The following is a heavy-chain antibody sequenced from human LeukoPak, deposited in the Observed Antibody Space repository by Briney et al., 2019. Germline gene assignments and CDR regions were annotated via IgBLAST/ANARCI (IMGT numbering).Heavy chain of an antibody. J-gene: IGHJ3*02. CDR3: ARDTSPSSRRIYFDAFDM. V-gene: IGHV3-7*01. D-gene: IGHD2-15*01. CDR2: INHDGSRT. Sequence: GGSLRLSCATSAFTFRSDWMTWVRQAPGKGLEWVANINHDGSRTHYVGSVMGGFTISGDNPENSLFLKLNSLRAEDTAMYYCARDTSPSSRRIYFDAFDMWGQGTMVTVSS. CDR1: AFTFRSDW.